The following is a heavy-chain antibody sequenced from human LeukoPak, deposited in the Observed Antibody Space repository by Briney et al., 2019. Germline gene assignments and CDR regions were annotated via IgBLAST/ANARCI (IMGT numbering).Heavy chain of an antibody. J-gene: IGHJ4*02. D-gene: IGHD6-19*01. CDR2: TSYSGST. CDR3: ARGLGGSSGCFGY. V-gene: IGHV4-59*07. CDR1: GGSISSYY. Sequence: SDTLSLTCTVSGGSISSYYWSWIRQAPAKAPEWIGYTSYSGSTNYNPSLKSRVTISVDTSKNQFSLKLTSVTAADTAVYYCARGLGGSSGCFGYWGQGTLVTVSS.